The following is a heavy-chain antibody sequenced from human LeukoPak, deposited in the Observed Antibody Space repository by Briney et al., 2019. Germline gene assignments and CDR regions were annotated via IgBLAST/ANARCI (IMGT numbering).Heavy chain of an antibody. V-gene: IGHV1-46*01. CDR2: INPSVGST. Sequence: ASVKVSCKASGYDFTTNYIHWVRQAPGQGLQWMGTINPSVGSTTYGQRFRGRVTMTRDTSTATVCMDLSSLTSEDTAIYYCAKGYCTGASCYVLDSWGQGTLDTVSS. CDR1: GYDFTTNY. J-gene: IGHJ4*02. D-gene: IGHD2-15*01. CDR3: AKGYCTGASCYVLDS.